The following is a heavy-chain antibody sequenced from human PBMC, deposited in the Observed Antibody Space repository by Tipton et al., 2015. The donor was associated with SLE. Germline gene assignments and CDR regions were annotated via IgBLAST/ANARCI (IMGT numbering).Heavy chain of an antibody. Sequence: TLSLTCAVYGGSFSGYYWSWIRQPPGKGLEWIGYIYYSGSTNYNPSLKSRVTISVDTSKNQFSLKLSSVTAADTAVYYCARDDGYGWERNAFDIWGQGTMVSVSS. D-gene: IGHD5-18*01. V-gene: IGHV4-59*01. J-gene: IGHJ3*02. CDR2: IYYSGST. CDR3: ARDDGYGWERNAFDI. CDR1: GGSFSGYY.